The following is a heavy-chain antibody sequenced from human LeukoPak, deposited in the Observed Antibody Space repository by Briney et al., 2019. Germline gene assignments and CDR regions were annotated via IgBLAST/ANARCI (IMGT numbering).Heavy chain of an antibody. CDR2: ISYDGSNK. CDR3: AREERLRLRTYYYGMDV. V-gene: IGHV3-30*04. CDR1: GFTFSSYA. Sequence: GRSLRLSCAASGFTFSSYAMHWVRQAPGKGLEWVAVISYDGSNKYYADSVKGRFTISRDNSKNSLYLQMNSLRAEDTAVYYCAREERLRLRTYYYGMDVWGQGTTVTVSS. D-gene: IGHD5-12*01. J-gene: IGHJ6*02.